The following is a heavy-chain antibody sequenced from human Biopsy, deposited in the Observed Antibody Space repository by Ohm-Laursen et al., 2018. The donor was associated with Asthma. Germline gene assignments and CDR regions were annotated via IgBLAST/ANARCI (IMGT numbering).Heavy chain of an antibody. CDR1: GYTFSSAG. CDR3: ARTYYDFLTGQVNDAFAI. J-gene: IGHJ3*02. Sequence: SVKVSCKTSGYTFSSAGITWVRQAPGQGLEWMGWISFYNGNTKVAQKLQDRVTMITDTSTSTAYMELRSLRSEDTAVYYCARTYYDFLTGQVNDAFAIWGQGTVVTVSS. D-gene: IGHD3-9*01. V-gene: IGHV1-18*01. CDR2: ISFYNGNT.